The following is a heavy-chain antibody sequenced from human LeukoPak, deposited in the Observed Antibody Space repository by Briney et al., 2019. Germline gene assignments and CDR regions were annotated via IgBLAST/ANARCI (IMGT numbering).Heavy chain of an antibody. CDR1: GGTFSSYA. J-gene: IGHJ5*02. CDR3: ATAYYDILTGYYRGDWFDP. Sequence: SVKVSCKASGGTFSSYAISWVRQAPGQGLEWMGRIIPIFGTANYAQKFQGRVTITTDESTSTAYMELSSLRSEDTAVYYCATAYYDILTGYYRGDWFDPWGQGTLVTVSS. D-gene: IGHD3-9*01. CDR2: IIPIFGTA. V-gene: IGHV1-69*05.